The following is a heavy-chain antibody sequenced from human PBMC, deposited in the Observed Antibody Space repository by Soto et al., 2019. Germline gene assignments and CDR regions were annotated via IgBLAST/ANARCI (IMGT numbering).Heavy chain of an antibody. D-gene: IGHD6-6*01. J-gene: IGHJ4*02. V-gene: IGHV3-23*01. CDR3: AKDRTSIAARNYFDY. Sequence: PGVSLRLSCAASGFTFSSYAMSWVRQAPGKGLEWVSAISGSGGSTYYADSVKGRFTISRDNSKNTLYLQMNSLRAEDTAVYYCAKDRTSIAARNYFDYWGQGTLVTVSS. CDR1: GFTFSSYA. CDR2: ISGSGGST.